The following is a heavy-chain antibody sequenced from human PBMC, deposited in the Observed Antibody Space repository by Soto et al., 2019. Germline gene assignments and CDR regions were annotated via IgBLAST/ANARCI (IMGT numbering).Heavy chain of an antibody. D-gene: IGHD3-9*01. J-gene: IGHJ4*02. CDR2: LYTGGSA. CDR3: ARSFNDWTTYFDY. CDR1: GFSVTDHY. V-gene: IGHV3-53*01. Sequence: QPGGSLRLSCAASGFSVTDHYMTWVRQAPGKGLEWVSVLYTGGSAYYGDSVKGRFTISRDSSTNTLYLQMSSLKVGDTAFYFCARSFNDWTTYFDYWSEGTLVTVSS.